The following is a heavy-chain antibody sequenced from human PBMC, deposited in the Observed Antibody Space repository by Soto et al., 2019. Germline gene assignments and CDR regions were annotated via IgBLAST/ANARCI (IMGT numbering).Heavy chain of an antibody. V-gene: IGHV3-30*18. Sequence: PGGSLRLSCAASGFAFSSYGMHWVRQAPGKGLEWVAVISYDGSNKYYADSVKGRFTISRDNSKNTLYLQMNSLRAEDTAVYYCEKTVDSTGPPPLDFWCQGTLVTVSS. J-gene: IGHJ4*02. CDR3: EKTVDSTGPPPLDF. D-gene: IGHD3-22*01. CDR1: GFAFSSYG. CDR2: ISYDGSNK.